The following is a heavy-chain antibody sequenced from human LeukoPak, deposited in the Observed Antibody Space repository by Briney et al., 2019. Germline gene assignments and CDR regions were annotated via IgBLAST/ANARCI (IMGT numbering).Heavy chain of an antibody. CDR1: GFAFNTYS. V-gene: IGHV3-21*01. CDR3: ARDVFDDFSLDY. Sequence: GGSLRLSCAASGFAFNTYSMNWVRQAPGRGLEWVSAINGGSSIIHYADSVKGRFTISRDNAKNSLYLQMNSLRAEDTAVYYCARDVFDDFSLDYWSQGTLVTVSS. D-gene: IGHD3/OR15-3a*01. CDR2: INGGSSII. J-gene: IGHJ4*02.